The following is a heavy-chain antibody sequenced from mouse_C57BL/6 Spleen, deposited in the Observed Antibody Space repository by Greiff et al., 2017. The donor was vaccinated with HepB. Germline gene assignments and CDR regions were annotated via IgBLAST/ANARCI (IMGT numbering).Heavy chain of an antibody. V-gene: IGHV3-6*01. CDR1: GYSITSGYY. Sequence: EVQLVESGPGLVKPSQSLSLTCSVTGYSITSGYYWNWIRQFPGNKLEWMGYISYDGSNNYNPSLKNRISITRDTSKNQFFLKLNSVTTEDTATYYCARPLYYDYDWFAYWGQGTLVTVSA. CDR3: ARPLYYDYDWFAY. J-gene: IGHJ3*01. CDR2: ISYDGSN. D-gene: IGHD2-4*01.